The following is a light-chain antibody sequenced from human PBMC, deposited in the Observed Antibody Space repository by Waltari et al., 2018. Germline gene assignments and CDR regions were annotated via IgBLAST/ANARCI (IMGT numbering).Light chain of an antibody. CDR2: GVS. V-gene: IGLV2-23*02. CDR3: CSYAGSSTWV. Sequence: QSALTQPASVSGSPGQSITISCTGTSSDVGSYNLVSWYQQHPGKDPKLMIYGVSKRPSGCSQRFSGSKYGNTASLTFSGRQAEYEADYYCCSYAGSSTWVFGGGTKLPVL. CDR1: SSDVGSYNL. J-gene: IGLJ3*02.